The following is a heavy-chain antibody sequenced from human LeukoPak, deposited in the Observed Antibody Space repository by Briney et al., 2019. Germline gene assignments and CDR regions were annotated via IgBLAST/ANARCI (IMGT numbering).Heavy chain of an antibody. D-gene: IGHD3/OR15-3a*01. CDR1: GDTLRNYA. V-gene: IGHV1-69*05. CDR3: AGNMIFGVVPKGAFDY. CDR2: IITMFGRT. Sequence: RASVKVSCKASGDTLRNYAINWVRQAPGQGLERMGGIITMFGRTNYAQKFQGRVTVTTDESTSTAYMALSSLRSEDTAVYYCAGNMIFGVVPKGAFDYWGQGALVTVSS. J-gene: IGHJ4*02.